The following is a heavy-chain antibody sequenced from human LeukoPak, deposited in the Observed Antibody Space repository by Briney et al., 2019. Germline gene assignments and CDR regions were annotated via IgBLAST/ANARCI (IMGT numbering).Heavy chain of an antibody. CDR2: IHPSGST. D-gene: IGHD3-10*01. CDR1: GGSFSNYY. Sequence: SETLSLTCAVYGGSFSNYYLTWIRQPPGKGLEWIGEIHPSGSTHYNPSLKSRVTISVDTSKNQFSLKLSSVTAADTAVYYCARQRNRGELLLSHFDYWGQGTLVTVSS. CDR3: ARQRNRGELLLSHFDY. V-gene: IGHV4-34*01. J-gene: IGHJ4*02.